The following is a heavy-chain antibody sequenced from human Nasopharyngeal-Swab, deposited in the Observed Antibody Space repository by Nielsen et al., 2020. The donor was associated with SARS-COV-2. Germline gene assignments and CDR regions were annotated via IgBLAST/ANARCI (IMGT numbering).Heavy chain of an antibody. CDR3: ARDLYVVVVPAAISDAFDI. CDR1: GFTFSSYW. CDR2: IKQDGSEK. Sequence: GGSLRLSRAASGFTFSSYWMSWVRQAPGKGLEWVANIKQDGSEKYYVDSVKGRFTISRDNAKNSLYLQMNSLRAEDTAVYYCARDLYVVVVPAAISDAFDIWGQGTTVTVSS. J-gene: IGHJ3*02. D-gene: IGHD2-2*01. V-gene: IGHV3-7*03.